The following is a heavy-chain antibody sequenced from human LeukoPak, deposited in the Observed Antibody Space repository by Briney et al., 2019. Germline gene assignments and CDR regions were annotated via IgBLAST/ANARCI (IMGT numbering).Heavy chain of an antibody. D-gene: IGHD3-22*01. Sequence: SETLSLTCTVSGGSISTYYWGWIRQPPGKGLEWIGSIYYSGSTYYNPSLKSRVTISVDTSKNQFSLKLSSVTAADTAVYYCASVRSSYYYDSSGVDYWGQGTLVTVSS. CDR2: IYYSGST. J-gene: IGHJ4*02. CDR1: GGSISTYY. CDR3: ASVRSSYYYDSSGVDY. V-gene: IGHV4-39*07.